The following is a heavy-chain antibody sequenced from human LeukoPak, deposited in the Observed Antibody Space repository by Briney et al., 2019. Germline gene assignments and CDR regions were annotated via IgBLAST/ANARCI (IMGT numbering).Heavy chain of an antibody. D-gene: IGHD6-13*01. CDR1: GFTFSSYE. J-gene: IGHJ3*01. CDR3: ARRYSSSWFKPFDL. V-gene: IGHV3-48*03. CDR2: ISSSGSSI. Sequence: GGSLRLSCAASGFTFSSYEMNWVRQAPGKGLEWVSKISSSGSSIYYEDSVKGRFTISRDNAKNSLYLQMNSLRDEETAVYYCARRYSSSWFKPFDLWGQGTMVTVSS.